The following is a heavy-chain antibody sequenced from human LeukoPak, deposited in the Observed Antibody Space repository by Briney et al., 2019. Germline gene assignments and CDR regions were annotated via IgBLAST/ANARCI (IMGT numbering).Heavy chain of an antibody. CDR1: GGSISSSSYY. D-gene: IGHD6-13*01. Sequence: SETLSLTCTVSGGSISSSSYYWGWIRQPPGKGLEWIGSIYYSGSTYYNPSLKSRVTISVDTSKNQFSLKLSSVTAADTAVYYCAREGQGGIAARKPTDYWGQGTLVTVSS. J-gene: IGHJ4*02. CDR3: AREGQGGIAARKPTDY. V-gene: IGHV4-39*02. CDR2: IYYSGST.